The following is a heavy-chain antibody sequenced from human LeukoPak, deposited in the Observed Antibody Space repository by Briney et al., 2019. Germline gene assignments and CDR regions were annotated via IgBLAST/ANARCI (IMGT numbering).Heavy chain of an antibody. CDR2: ISYDGSNT. CDR3: AKEGDISSSWYLSNYFDY. D-gene: IGHD6-13*01. J-gene: IGHJ4*02. Sequence: GGSLRLSCAASGFTFRTYGMHWVRQAPGKGLEWVAVISYDGSNTYYADSVKGRFTISRDNSKKTLYLQMDSLRAEDTAVYYCAKEGDISSSWYLSNYFDYWGQGTLVTVSS. CDR1: GFTFRTYG. V-gene: IGHV3-30*18.